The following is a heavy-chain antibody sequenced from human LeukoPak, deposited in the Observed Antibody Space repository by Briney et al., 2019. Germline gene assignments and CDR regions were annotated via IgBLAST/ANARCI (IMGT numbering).Heavy chain of an antibody. V-gene: IGHV1-69*04. J-gene: IGHJ4*02. CDR1: GYTFTSYG. Sequence: GASVKVSCKASGYTFTSYGISWVRQAPGQGLEWMGRIIPILGIANYAQKFQGRVTITADKSTSTAYMELSSLRSEDTAVYYCAXXXXXXXXXXGYYTGYRGYFDYWGQGTLVTVSS. D-gene: IGHD3-3*01. CDR3: AXXXXXXXXXXGYYTGYRGYFDY. CDR2: IIPILGIA.